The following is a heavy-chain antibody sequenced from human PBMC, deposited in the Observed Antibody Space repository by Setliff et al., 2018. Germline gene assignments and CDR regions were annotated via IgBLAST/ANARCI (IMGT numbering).Heavy chain of an antibody. CDR1: GDSISSGDYF. D-gene: IGHD1-26*01. Sequence: TSETLSLTCTVSGDSISSGDYFWSWIRQPPGKGLEWIAYIYHSGSAYYKPSLKSRVTMSVDTSKNQLSLHLTSVTAADTAVYYCAREVGTSTSSDAFDVWGQGMMVTV. J-gene: IGHJ3*01. CDR2: IYHSGSA. V-gene: IGHV4-30-4*08. CDR3: AREVGTSTSSDAFDV.